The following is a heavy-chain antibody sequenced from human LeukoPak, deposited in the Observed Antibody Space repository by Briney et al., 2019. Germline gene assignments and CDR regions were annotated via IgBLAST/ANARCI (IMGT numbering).Heavy chain of an antibody. V-gene: IGHV3-30*02. CDR3: ARAEGGDYVWGSYN. CDR1: GFTFSSYG. Sequence: PGGSLRLSCAASGFTFSSYGMHWARQAPGKGLEWVAFIRYDGSNKYYADSVKGRFTISRDNSKNTLYLQMNSLRAEDTAVYYCARAEGGDYVWGSYNWGQGTLVTVSS. CDR2: IRYDGSNK. D-gene: IGHD3-16*01. J-gene: IGHJ4*02.